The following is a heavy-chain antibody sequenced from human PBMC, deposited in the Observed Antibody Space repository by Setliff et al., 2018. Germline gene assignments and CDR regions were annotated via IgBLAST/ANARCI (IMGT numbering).Heavy chain of an antibody. J-gene: IGHJ6*02. CDR3: ARDGGMGMVKGYYYGLDA. CDR1: GFTFSSHT. D-gene: IGHD5-18*01. Sequence: GGLRLSCAASGFTFSSHTMNWVRQGPGKGLEWVAYFSSSGSISYANSVKGRFTISRDNAKNSLYLQMNSLRVEDTAVYYCARDGGMGMVKGYYYGLDAWGPGTLVTVSS. CDR2: FSSSGSI. V-gene: IGHV3-48*03.